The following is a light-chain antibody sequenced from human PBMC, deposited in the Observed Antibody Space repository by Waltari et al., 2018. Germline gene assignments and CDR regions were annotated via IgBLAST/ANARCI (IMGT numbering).Light chain of an antibody. J-gene: IGKJ4*01. CDR2: GST. V-gene: IGKV1-12*01. CDR1: QDVSTW. Sequence: DIQMTQSPSSVSASVGDRVTISCRASQDVSTWVAWYQQKPGEPPKLLIHGSTTLQSGVPSRFSGSGSGTNFTLTINGLQPDDFASYLCQQTDSFPLTCGGGTKVDIK. CDR3: QQTDSFPLT.